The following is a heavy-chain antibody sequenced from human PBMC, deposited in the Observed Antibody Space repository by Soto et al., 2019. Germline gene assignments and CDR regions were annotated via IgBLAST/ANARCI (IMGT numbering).Heavy chain of an antibody. D-gene: IGHD3-22*01. CDR3: ARGDYYDSSGYPYYYYGMDV. J-gene: IGHJ6*02. Sequence: SVKVSCKASGGTFSSYAISWVRQAPGQGLEWMGGIIPIFGTANYAQKFQGRVTITADESTSTAYMELSSLRSEDTAVYYCARGDYYDSSGYPYYYYGMDVWGQGTTVTVSS. CDR2: IIPIFGTA. V-gene: IGHV1-69*13. CDR1: GGTFSSYA.